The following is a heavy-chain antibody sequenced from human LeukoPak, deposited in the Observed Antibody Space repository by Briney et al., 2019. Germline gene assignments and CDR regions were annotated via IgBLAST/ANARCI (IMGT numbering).Heavy chain of an antibody. Sequence: ASVKVSCKASGYTFTSYGISWVRQAPGQGLEWMGWISAYNGNTNYAQKLQGRVTMTTDTSTSTAYMELRSLRSDDTAVYYCARDLTRGYDYVWGSYPSDYWGQGTLVTVSS. J-gene: IGHJ4*02. CDR2: ISAYNGNT. D-gene: IGHD3-16*01. V-gene: IGHV1-18*01. CDR1: GYTFTSYG. CDR3: ARDLTRGYDYVWGSYPSDY.